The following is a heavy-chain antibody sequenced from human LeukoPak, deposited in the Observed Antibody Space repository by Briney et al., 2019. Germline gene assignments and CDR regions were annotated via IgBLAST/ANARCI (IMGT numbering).Heavy chain of an antibody. J-gene: IGHJ4*02. CDR3: ARAVMDNSGYFDY. D-gene: IGHD3-22*01. CDR2: NSWNSGSI. Sequence: PGGSLRLSCAASGFTFDDYAMHWVRQAPGKGLEWVSGNSWNSGSIGYADSVKGRFTISRDNAKNSLYLQMNSLRAEDTALYYCARAVMDNSGYFDYWGQGTLVTVSS. CDR1: GFTFDDYA. V-gene: IGHV3-9*01.